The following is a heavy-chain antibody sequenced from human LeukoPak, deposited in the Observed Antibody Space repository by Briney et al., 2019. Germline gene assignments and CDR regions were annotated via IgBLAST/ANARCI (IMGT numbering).Heavy chain of an antibody. CDR2: IYYSGST. D-gene: IGHD6-19*01. V-gene: IGHV4-39*01. J-gene: IGHJ6*02. Sequence: SETLSLTCTVSGGSISSSSYYWGWIRQPPGKGLEWIGSIYYSGSTYYNPSLKSRVTISVDTSKNQFPLKLSSVTAADTAVYYCARKAFYSSGRPHNYYYGMDVWGQGTTVTVSS. CDR3: ARKAFYSSGRPHNYYYGMDV. CDR1: GGSISSSSYY.